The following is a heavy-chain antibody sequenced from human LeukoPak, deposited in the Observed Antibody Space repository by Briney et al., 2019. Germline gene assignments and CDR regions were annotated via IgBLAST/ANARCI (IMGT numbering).Heavy chain of an antibody. Sequence: SETLSLTCAVYGGSFSGYYWSWIRQPPGKGLEWIGEINHSGSTNYNPSLKGRVTISVDTSKNQFSLKLSSVTAADTAVYYCARVGTMSLDYWGQGTLVTVSS. D-gene: IGHD3-10*02. CDR1: GGSFSGYY. V-gene: IGHV4-34*01. J-gene: IGHJ4*02. CDR2: INHSGST. CDR3: ARVGTMSLDY.